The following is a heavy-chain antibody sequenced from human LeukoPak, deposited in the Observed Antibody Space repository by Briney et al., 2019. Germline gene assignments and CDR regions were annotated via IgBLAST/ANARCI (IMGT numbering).Heavy chain of an antibody. J-gene: IGHJ5*02. D-gene: IGHD3-10*01. Sequence: GGSLRLSCAASGFTFSSYGMHWVRQAPGKGLEWVAFIRYDGSNKYYADSVKGRSTISRDNSKNTLYLQMNSLRAEDTAVYYCAKDVYYYGSGSYFGWFDPWGQGTLVTVSS. CDR2: IRYDGSNK. CDR3: AKDVYYYGSGSYFGWFDP. CDR1: GFTFSSYG. V-gene: IGHV3-30*02.